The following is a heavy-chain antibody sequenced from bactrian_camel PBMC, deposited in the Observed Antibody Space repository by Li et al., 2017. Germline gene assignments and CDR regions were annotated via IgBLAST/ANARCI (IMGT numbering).Heavy chain of an antibody. CDR3: AADFGVCRFDTRYNY. CDR2: IDTDGGT. Sequence: VQLVESGGGSVQAGGSLNLTCVASSSVYCMGWFRHPPGKREKREAVATIDTDGGTFYAVSVQGRFTISKDNAKNTLYLQMNLLKPDDTAMYFCAADFGVCRFDTRYNYRGQGTQVTVS. D-gene: IGHD1*01. V-gene: IGHV3S53*01. CDR1: SSVYC. J-gene: IGHJ4*01.